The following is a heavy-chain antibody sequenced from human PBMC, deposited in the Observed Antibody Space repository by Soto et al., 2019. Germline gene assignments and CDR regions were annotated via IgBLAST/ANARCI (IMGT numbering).Heavy chain of an antibody. J-gene: IGHJ4*02. Sequence: SETLSLTCTVSGGAISSGDYYWSWIRQVPWNGLEWICNIYYSGSTYYMPSLKSRVALSVDTSKNQFSLRLTSVTAEDTAVYYCARHEGNGNVWPLDYWGQGILVTVSS. V-gene: IGHV4-30-4*08. CDR3: ARHEGNGNVWPLDY. CDR2: IYYSGST. D-gene: IGHD2-8*01. CDR1: GGAISSGDYY.